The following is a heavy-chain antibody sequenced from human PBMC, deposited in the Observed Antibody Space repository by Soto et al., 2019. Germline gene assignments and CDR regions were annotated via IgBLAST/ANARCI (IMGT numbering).Heavy chain of an antibody. CDR2: IYSGGST. Sequence: GGSLRLSCAASGFTVSSNYMSWVRQAPGKGLEWVSVIYSGGSTYYADSVKGRFTISRDNSKNTLYLQMNSLRAEDTAVYYCARPSYYYYMDVWGKGTTVTVSS. V-gene: IGHV3-66*04. CDR1: GFTVSSNY. CDR3: ARPSYYYYMDV. J-gene: IGHJ6*03.